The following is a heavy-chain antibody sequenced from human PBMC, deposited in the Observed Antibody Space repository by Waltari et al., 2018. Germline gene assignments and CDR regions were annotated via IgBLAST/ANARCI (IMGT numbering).Heavy chain of an antibody. Sequence: QVQLVQSGAEVKKPGASVKVSCKASGYTFTSYYMHWVRQAPGQGLEWMGIINPSVGSTSYEQKFKGRVTMTRDTSTSTVYMELSSLRSEDTAVYYCARDHLITIFGVPQPSSCDYWGQGTLVTVSS. J-gene: IGHJ4*02. CDR2: INPSVGST. V-gene: IGHV1-46*01. CDR1: GYTFTSYY. CDR3: ARDHLITIFGVPQPSSCDY. D-gene: IGHD3-3*01.